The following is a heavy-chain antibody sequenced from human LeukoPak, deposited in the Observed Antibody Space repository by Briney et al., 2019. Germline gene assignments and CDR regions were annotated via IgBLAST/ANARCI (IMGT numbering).Heavy chain of an antibody. Sequence: SETLSLTCAVYGGSFSGYYWSWIRQPPGKGLEWIREINHSGSTNYNPSLKSRVTISVDTSKNQFSLKLSSVTAADTAVYYCARGRGYYYYMDVWGKGTTVTVSS. CDR2: INHSGST. CDR3: ARGRGYYYYMDV. CDR1: GGSFSGYY. V-gene: IGHV4-34*01. J-gene: IGHJ6*03.